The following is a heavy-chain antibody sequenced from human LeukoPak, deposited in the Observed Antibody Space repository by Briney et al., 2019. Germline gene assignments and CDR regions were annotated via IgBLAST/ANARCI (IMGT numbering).Heavy chain of an antibody. J-gene: IGHJ4*02. CDR2: ISYDGSNN. CDR3: GEAHSPQWIGGNDY. Sequence: GESLRLSCAASGFTFSSYAMHWVRQAPGKGLEWVAVISYDGSNNYYPPLAKGRFTIARNNTKNTLYLQMNVLRADDTGVYYCGEAHSPQWIGGNDYWGRGTLATVSS. D-gene: IGHD5-12*01. CDR1: GFTFSSYA. V-gene: IGHV3-30-3*01.